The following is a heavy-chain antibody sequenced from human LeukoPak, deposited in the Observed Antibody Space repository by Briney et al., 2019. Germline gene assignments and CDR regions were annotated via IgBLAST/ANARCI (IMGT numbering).Heavy chain of an antibody. V-gene: IGHV4-61*01. CDR2: IYYSGST. J-gene: IGHJ6*03. CDR1: GGSISSSSYY. Sequence: SETLSLTCTVSGGSISSSSYYWSWIRQHPGKGLEWIGYIYYSGSTNYNPSLKSRVTISVDTSKNQFSLKLSSVTAADTAVYYCARVTTYDFWSGFPRPLYYYYMDVWGKGTTVTVSS. D-gene: IGHD3-3*01. CDR3: ARVTTYDFWSGFPRPLYYYYMDV.